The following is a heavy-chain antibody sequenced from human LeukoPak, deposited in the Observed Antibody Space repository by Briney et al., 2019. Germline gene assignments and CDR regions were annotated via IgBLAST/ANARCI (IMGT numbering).Heavy chain of an antibody. CDR1: GFSFSSSE. CDR2: ISSSGRTI. Sequence: PGGSLRLSCAASGFSFSSSEMNWVRQAPGKGLEWLSYISSSGRTIYYADSVKGRFTVSRDNARNSLSLQMDSLRAEDTAVYYCAREDGYNSIDYWGQGTLVTVSS. CDR3: AREDGYNSIDY. J-gene: IGHJ4*02. D-gene: IGHD5-24*01. V-gene: IGHV3-48*03.